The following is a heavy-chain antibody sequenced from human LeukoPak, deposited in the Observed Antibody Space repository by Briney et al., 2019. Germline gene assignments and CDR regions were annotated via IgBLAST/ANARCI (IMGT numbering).Heavy chain of an antibody. CDR2: ISHDGSKT. V-gene: IGHV3-30*18. CDR3: AKDAGQWQNWNWFAP. Sequence: QTGGSLRLSRAVSGFTFNEYGMHWVRQAPGKGLEWVAAISHDGSKTYSGDSVKGRFTISRDNSKNTLFLEMNSLRPEDTAIYYCAKDAGQWQNWNWFAPWGQGTLVIVSS. D-gene: IGHD6-19*01. CDR1: GFTFNEYG. J-gene: IGHJ5*02.